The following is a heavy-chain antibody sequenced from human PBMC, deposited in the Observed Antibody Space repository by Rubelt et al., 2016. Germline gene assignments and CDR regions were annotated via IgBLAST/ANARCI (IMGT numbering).Heavy chain of an antibody. J-gene: IGHJ4*02. D-gene: IGHD3-22*01. CDR1: GGSFSGYY. CDR2: INHSGST. CDR3: ARGKEGLGVTMMDY. Sequence: QVQLQQWGAGLLKPSATLSLTCAVSGGSFSGYYWSWIRQPPGKGLEWIGEINHSGSTNYNPSLKSRVTISVDTSKNQFSLKLSSVTAADTAVYYCARGKEGLGVTMMDYWGQGTLVTVSS. V-gene: IGHV4-34*01.